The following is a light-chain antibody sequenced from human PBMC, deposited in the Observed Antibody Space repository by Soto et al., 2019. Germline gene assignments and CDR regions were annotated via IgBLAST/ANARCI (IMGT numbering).Light chain of an antibody. Sequence: QSALTQPASVSGSPGQSIIISCTGTSSDIGVYNYVSWYQYHPGKAPKLLIYEITNRPSGVSSRFSGSKSGNAASLTISGLQAEDEGDYYCTSFAPGRIYVFGSGTKVTVL. CDR1: SSDIGVYNY. V-gene: IGLV2-14*01. CDR3: TSFAPGRIYV. CDR2: EIT. J-gene: IGLJ1*01.